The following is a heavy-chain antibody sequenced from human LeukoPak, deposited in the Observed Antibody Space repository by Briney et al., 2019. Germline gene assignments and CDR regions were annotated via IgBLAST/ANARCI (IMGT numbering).Heavy chain of an antibody. D-gene: IGHD6-13*01. CDR3: ASSTAAAGGPFDY. V-gene: IGHV3-21*01. CDR2: ISSSSSYI. Sequence: GGSLRLSCAASGFTFSDYYMNWIRQAPGKGLEWVSSISSSSSYIYYADSVKGRFTISRDNAKNSLYLQMNSLRAEDTAVYYCASSTAAAGGPFDYWGQGTLVTVSS. J-gene: IGHJ4*02. CDR1: GFTFSDYY.